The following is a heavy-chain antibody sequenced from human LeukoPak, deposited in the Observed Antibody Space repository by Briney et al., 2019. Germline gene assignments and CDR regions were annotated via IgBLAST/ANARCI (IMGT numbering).Heavy chain of an antibody. J-gene: IGHJ4*02. Sequence: GGSLRLSCAASGFTFSSYAMSWVRQAPGKGLEWVSAISGSGGSTYYADSVKGRFTISRDNSKNTLYLQMNSLRAEDTAVYYCAKGPRGSYRYRGLDYWGQGTLVTVSS. CDR3: AKGPRGSYRYRGLDY. D-gene: IGHD3-16*02. V-gene: IGHV3-23*01. CDR2: ISGSGGST. CDR1: GFTFSSYA.